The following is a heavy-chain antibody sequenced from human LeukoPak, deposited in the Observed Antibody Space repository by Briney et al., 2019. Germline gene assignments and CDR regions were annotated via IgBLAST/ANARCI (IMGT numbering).Heavy chain of an antibody. J-gene: IGHJ4*02. D-gene: IGHD6-19*01. CDR3: ARLGLHTSGWHIYYYYY. Sequence: SETLSLTCTLSGGSIISGSYYWGYIRQPPGKGLEWIGNINYDESTIYNPSLKSRVTISLDTSRNHFSLKVTSVTAADTAMYYCARLGLHTSGWHIYYYYYWGQGSLVIVSS. V-gene: IGHV4-39*02. CDR1: GGSIISGSYY. CDR2: INYDEST.